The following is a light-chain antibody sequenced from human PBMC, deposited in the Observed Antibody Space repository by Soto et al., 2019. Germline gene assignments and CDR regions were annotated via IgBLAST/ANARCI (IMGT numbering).Light chain of an antibody. Sequence: QSVLTQPSSMSGSPGQSITISCTGTSSDVGAYDHVSWTQKPQAAPPKVLIYDVRIRPSEVSNRFSGSTSGDTASLTISGLQAEDEAIYYCASKTTSSTVLFGGGTSLTVL. V-gene: IGLV2-14*03. CDR3: ASKTTSSTVL. J-gene: IGLJ2*01. CDR1: SSDVGAYDH. CDR2: DVR.